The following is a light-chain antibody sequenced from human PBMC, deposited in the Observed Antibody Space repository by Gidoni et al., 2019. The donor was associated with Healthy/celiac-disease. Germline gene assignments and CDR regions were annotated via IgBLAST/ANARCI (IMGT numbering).Light chain of an antibody. CDR1: QSVSSY. CDR2: DAS. J-gene: IGKJ5*01. V-gene: IGKV3-11*01. CDR3: QQRSNCPPIT. Sequence: EMVLTQAPATLSLSPGQRATLSCRARQSVSSYLAWYQQNTGHAPRLLIYDASYRATAIPARLCRGGSGTAFFFPIISLVPADFAVYYCQQRSNCPPITFGQGTRLEIK.